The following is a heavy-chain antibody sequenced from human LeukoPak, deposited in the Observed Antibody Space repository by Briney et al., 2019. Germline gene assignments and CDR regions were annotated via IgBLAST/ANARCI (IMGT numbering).Heavy chain of an antibody. Sequence: ASVKVSCKASGYTFTSYDINWVRQATGQGLEWMGWMNPNSGNTGYARKFQGRVTMTRNTSISTAYMELSSLRSEDTAVYYCARGRRGSYRHNWFDPWGQGTLVTVSS. CDR1: GYTFTSYD. V-gene: IGHV1-8*01. D-gene: IGHD1-26*01. CDR3: ARGRRGSYRHNWFDP. J-gene: IGHJ5*02. CDR2: MNPNSGNT.